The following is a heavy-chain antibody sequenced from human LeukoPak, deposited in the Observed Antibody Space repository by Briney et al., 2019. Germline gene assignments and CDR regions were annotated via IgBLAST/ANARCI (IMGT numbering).Heavy chain of an antibody. V-gene: IGHV4-39*07. CDR1: GVSISSSNSY. Sequence: PSETLSLTCTVSGVSISSSNSYWGWIRQPPGKGLEWIGSIYYSGNTYYNPSLKSRVTISVDTSKNQFSLKLSSVTAADTAVYYCARKDDYGGDYWGQGTLVTVSS. CDR2: IYYSGNT. D-gene: IGHD4-23*01. J-gene: IGHJ4*02. CDR3: ARKDDYGGDY.